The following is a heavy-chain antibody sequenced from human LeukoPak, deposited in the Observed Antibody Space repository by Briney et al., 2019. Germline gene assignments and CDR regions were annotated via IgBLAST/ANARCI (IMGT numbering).Heavy chain of an antibody. Sequence: GESLKISCKGSGYTFPSYWIGWVREMPGKGLEWMGIIYPGDSDTRYSPSFQGQVTISADKSISNAYLQWSSLKASDTAMYSCARLILRGGSYFDYWGQGTLVTVSS. CDR3: ARLILRGGSYFDY. J-gene: IGHJ4*02. CDR2: IYPGDSDT. D-gene: IGHD3-10*01. CDR1: GYTFPSYW. V-gene: IGHV5-51*01.